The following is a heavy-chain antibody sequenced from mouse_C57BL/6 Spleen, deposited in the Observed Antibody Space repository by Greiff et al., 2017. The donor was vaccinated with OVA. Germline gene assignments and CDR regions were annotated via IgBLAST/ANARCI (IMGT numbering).Heavy chain of an antibody. Sequence: QVQLQQPGAELVKPGASVKMSCKASGYTFTSYWITWVKQRPGQGLEWIGDIYPGSGSTNYNEKFKSKATLTVDKSSSTAYMQLSSLTSEDSAVYYCASPIYYGSSYDYWGQGTTLTVSS. CDR1: GYTFTSYW. V-gene: IGHV1-55*01. D-gene: IGHD1-1*01. CDR3: ASPIYYGSSYDY. J-gene: IGHJ2*01. CDR2: IYPGSGST.